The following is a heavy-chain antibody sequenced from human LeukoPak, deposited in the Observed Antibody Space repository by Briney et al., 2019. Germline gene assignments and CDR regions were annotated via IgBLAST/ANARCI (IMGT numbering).Heavy chain of an antibody. V-gene: IGHV3-21*01. CDR3: ARQCADTPYGMDV. J-gene: IGHJ6*02. CDR2: ISPSHSYI. D-gene: IGHD5-18*01. Sequence: GGSLRLSCAASGFIFSTYNMNWVRQAPGKGLEWVSSISPSHSYIYYADSAKGRFTISRDNAKNSLYLQMNSLRAEDTAVYYCARQCADTPYGMDVWGQGTTVTVSS. CDR1: GFIFSTYN.